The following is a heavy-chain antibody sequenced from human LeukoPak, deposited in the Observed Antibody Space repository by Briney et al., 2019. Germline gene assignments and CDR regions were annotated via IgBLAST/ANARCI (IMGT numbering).Heavy chain of an antibody. V-gene: IGHV3-7*03. CDR3: ARAGQRYCSSTSCYNFDY. Sequence: GGSLRLSCAASGFTFSNYWMVWVRQAPGEGLEWVSNIRGDGGREYYLDSVKGRFTISRDNAKNSLYLQMNSLRAEDTALYYCARAGQRYCSSTSCYNFDYWGQGTLVTVSS. J-gene: IGHJ4*02. CDR2: IRGDGGRE. D-gene: IGHD2-2*01. CDR1: GFTFSNYW.